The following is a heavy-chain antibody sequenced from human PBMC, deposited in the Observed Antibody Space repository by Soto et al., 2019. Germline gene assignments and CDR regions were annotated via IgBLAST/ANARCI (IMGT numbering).Heavy chain of an antibody. D-gene: IGHD3-10*01. J-gene: IGHJ4*02. V-gene: IGHV4-59*08. CDR2: IYYSGST. Sequence: PSETLSLTCSVSGGSIGSYYWSWIRQPPGKGLEWIGYIYYSGSTNYNPSLKSRVTISVDTSKNQFSLKLSSVTAADTAVYYCARRGSRQIDSWGQGTLLTVS. CDR1: GGSIGSYY. CDR3: ARRGSRQIDS.